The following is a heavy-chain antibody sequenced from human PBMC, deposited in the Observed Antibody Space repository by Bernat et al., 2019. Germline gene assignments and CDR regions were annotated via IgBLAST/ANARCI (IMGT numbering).Heavy chain of an antibody. Sequence: QITLKESGPTLVKPTQTLTLTCTFSGFSLSTSGVGVGWIRQPPGKALEWLALIYWDDDKRYSPSLKSRLTITKDTSKNQVVLKMTNMDPVDTATYSGAQSTSCYGGGSNWFDPWGQGTLVTVSS. D-gene: IGHD2-2*01. CDR1: GFSLSTSGVG. V-gene: IGHV2-5*02. CDR2: IYWDDDK. CDR3: AQSTSCYGGGSNWFDP. J-gene: IGHJ5*02.